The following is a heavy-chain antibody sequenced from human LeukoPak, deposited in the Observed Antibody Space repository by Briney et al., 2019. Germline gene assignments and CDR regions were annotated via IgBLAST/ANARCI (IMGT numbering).Heavy chain of an antibody. CDR3: ARVGDYDILTGYYTRYYFDY. V-gene: IGHV3-7*01. J-gene: IGHJ4*02. CDR1: GFTFSSYA. CDR2: IKQDGSEK. Sequence: PGGSLRLSCAASGFTFSSYAMSWVRQAPGKGLEWVANIKQDGSEKYYVDSVKGRFTISRDNAKNSLYLQMNSLRAEDTAVYYCARVGDYDILTGYYTRYYFDYWGQGTLVTVSS. D-gene: IGHD3-9*01.